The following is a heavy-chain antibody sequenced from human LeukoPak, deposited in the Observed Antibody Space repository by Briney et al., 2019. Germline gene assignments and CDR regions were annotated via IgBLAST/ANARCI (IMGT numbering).Heavy chain of an antibody. J-gene: IGHJ6*02. V-gene: IGHV4-59*01. CDR1: GGSISSYY. CDR3: ARDGASSGYSSGWYPYYYYYGMDV. D-gene: IGHD6-19*01. CDR2: IYYSGST. Sequence: SETLSLACTVSGGSISSYYWSWIRQPPGEGLEWIGYIYYSGSTNYNPSLKSRVTISVDTSKNQFSLKLSSVTAADTAVYYCARDGASSGYSSGWYPYYYYYGMDVWGQGTTVTVSS.